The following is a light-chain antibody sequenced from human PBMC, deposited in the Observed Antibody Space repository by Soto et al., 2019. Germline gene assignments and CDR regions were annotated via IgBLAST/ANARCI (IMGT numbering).Light chain of an antibody. Sequence: VMTQAPATLSVSPGERATLSSRASQTINNNVAWYQLKDGQVPRLLIYGASTRAADVPARFSGGGSGTEFTLTISSLEPEDFAVYYCQQRYRWPPITFGQGTRLEIK. V-gene: IGKV3-15*01. CDR3: QQRYRWPPIT. CDR2: GAS. J-gene: IGKJ5*01. CDR1: QTINNN.